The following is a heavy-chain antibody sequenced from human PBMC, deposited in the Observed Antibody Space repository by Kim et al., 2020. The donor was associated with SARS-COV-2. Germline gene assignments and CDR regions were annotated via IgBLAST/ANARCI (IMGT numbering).Heavy chain of an antibody. V-gene: IGHV1-8*02. Sequence: ASVKVSCKASGYTFTSYDINWVRQAPGQGLEWMGWMNPNSGNTGYAQKFQGRVTMTRNTSTSTAYMELSSLRSEDTAVYYCARAPGVADILTGTLPVFYYYYVDAWGKGTPVTVSS. CDR1: GYTFTSYD. D-gene: IGHD3-9*01. J-gene: IGHJ6*03. CDR3: ARAPGVADILTGTLPVFYYYYVDA. CDR2: MNPNSGNT.